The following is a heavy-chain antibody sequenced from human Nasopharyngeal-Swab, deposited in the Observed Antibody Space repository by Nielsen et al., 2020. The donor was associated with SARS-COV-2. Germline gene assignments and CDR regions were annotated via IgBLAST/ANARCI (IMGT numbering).Heavy chain of an antibody. V-gene: IGHV3-30-3*01. J-gene: IGHJ6*03. Sequence: GESLKSSRAASGFTFSSYAMHWVRQAPGKGLEWGAVISYDGSNKYYADSVKGRFTISRDNSKNTLYLQMNSLRAEDTAVYYCARARGSSGYYYDYYYYMDVWGKGTTVTVSS. D-gene: IGHD3-22*01. CDR2: ISYDGSNK. CDR1: GFTFSSYA. CDR3: ARARGSSGYYYDYYYYMDV.